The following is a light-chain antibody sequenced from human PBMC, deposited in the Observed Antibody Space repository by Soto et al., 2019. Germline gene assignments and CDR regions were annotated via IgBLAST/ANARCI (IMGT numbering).Light chain of an antibody. CDR3: QHYSGYSWT. CDR2: MAS. CDR1: QSLSGW. V-gene: IGKV1-5*03. J-gene: IGKJ1*01. Sequence: DIQMTQSPSTLSAYVGDRVTITCRASQSLSGWLAWYQQQPGKAPNLLIYMASALASGVPSRFSGSGSGKEFTLTISSLQPDDFATYYCQHYSGYSWTFGQGTKVDXK.